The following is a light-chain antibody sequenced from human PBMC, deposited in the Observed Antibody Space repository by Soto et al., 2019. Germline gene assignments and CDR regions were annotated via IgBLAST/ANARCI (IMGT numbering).Light chain of an antibody. J-gene: IGLJ2*01. CDR3: NSYRSGGTLVV. CDR2: EVS. V-gene: IGLV2-14*01. CDR1: SSNVGGYNY. Sequence: QSALTQPASVSGSPGQSITISCTGTSSNVGGYNYVSWYQQHPGKAPKVLIYEVSNRPSGVSNRFSGSKSGNTASLTISGLQAEDDADYYCNSYRSGGTLVVFGGGTQLTVL.